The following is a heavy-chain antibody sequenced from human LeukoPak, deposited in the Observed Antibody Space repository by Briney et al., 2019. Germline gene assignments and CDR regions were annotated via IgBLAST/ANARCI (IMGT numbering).Heavy chain of an antibody. CDR2: ISYDGSNK. J-gene: IGHJ4*02. V-gene: IGHV3-30*18. D-gene: IGHD3-3*01. CDR3: AKREDDFFRNGSGDPFDY. Sequence: PGGSLRLSCAASGFTFSSYGMHWVRQAPGKGLEWVAVISYDGSNKYYADSVKGRFTISRDNSKNTLYLQMNSLRAEDTAVYYCAKREDDFFRNGSGDPFDYWGQGTLVNVSS. CDR1: GFTFSSYG.